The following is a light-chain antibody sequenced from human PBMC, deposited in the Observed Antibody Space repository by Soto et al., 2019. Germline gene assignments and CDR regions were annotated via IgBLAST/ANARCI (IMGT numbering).Light chain of an antibody. CDR2: ANN. CDR1: SSNIGAGHY. Sequence: QSVLTQPPSVSGAPGQRVTISCTGSSSNIGAGHYVHWYQHLPGTAPKLLIYANNIRPSGIPDRFSASTSDTSASLAVSGLQAEDEGHYYCQSYDNGLYGSLIFGGGTQLTVL. CDR3: QSYDNGLYGSLI. V-gene: IGLV1-40*01. J-gene: IGLJ2*01.